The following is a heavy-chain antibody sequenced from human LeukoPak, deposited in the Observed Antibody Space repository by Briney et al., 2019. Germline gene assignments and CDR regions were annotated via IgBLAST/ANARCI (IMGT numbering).Heavy chain of an antibody. J-gene: IGHJ4*02. V-gene: IGHV3-30*14. D-gene: IGHD6-13*01. Sequence: GGSLRLSCVASGFSFSTYAMQWVRQPPGKGLEWVTHISVDGDYKIYADSVKGRFTTSRDNPENTLYLQVDSLRDDDTAVYYCARALRGNSWYSAYWGQGTLVTVSS. CDR2: ISVDGDYK. CDR3: ARALRGNSWYSAY. CDR1: GFSFSTYA.